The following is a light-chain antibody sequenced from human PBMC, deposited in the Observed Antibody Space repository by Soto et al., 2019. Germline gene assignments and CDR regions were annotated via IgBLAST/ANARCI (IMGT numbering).Light chain of an antibody. J-gene: IGLJ1*01. CDR2: EVN. CDR1: RSDVGGYNY. V-gene: IGLV2-8*01. CDR3: SSYAGSSNV. Sequence: QSVLTQPPSASGSPGQSVAISCTGTRSDVGGYNYVSWYQQHPGKAPTLMIYEVNTPPSGVPDRFSGSKSGNTASLTVSALQAEDEADYYCSSYAGSSNVFGTGTKGTVL.